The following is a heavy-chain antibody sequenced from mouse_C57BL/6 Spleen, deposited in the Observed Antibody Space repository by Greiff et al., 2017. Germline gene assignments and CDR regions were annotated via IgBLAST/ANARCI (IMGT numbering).Heavy chain of an antibody. Sequence: VQLQQSGAELVRPGASVTLSCKASGYTFTDYEMHWVKQTPVHGLEWIGAIDPETGGTAYNQKFKGKAILTADKSSSTAYMELRSLTSEDSAVYYCTRRYLYFDYWGQGTTRTVSS. J-gene: IGHJ2*01. CDR3: TRRYLYFDY. CDR1: GYTFTDYE. D-gene: IGHD5-1*01. CDR2: IDPETGGT. V-gene: IGHV1-15*01.